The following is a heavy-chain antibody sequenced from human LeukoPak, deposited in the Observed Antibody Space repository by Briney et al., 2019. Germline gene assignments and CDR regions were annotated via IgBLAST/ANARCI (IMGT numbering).Heavy chain of an antibody. CDR1: GGSISSSSYY. J-gene: IGHJ4*02. Sequence: SETLSLTCTVSGGSISSSSYYWGWIRQPPGKGLEWIGYIYYSGSTNYNPSLKSRVTISVDTSKNQFSLKLSSVTAADTAVYYCARAAGGSYLSYFDYWGQGTLVTASS. V-gene: IGHV4-61*05. D-gene: IGHD1-26*01. CDR3: ARAAGGSYLSYFDY. CDR2: IYYSGST.